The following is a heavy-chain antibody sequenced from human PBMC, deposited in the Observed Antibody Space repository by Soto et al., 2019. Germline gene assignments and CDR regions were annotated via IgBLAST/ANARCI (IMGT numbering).Heavy chain of an antibody. CDR2: IIPIFGTA. J-gene: IGHJ4*02. V-gene: IGHV1-69*13. D-gene: IGHD2-2*01. CDR1: GGTFSSYA. Sequence: SVKVSFKASGGTFSSYAISWVRQAPGQGLEWMGGIIPIFGTANYAQKFQGRVTITADESTSTAYMELSSLRSEDTAVYYCARVGGTSHWELDYWGQGTLVTVSS. CDR3: ARVGGTSHWELDY.